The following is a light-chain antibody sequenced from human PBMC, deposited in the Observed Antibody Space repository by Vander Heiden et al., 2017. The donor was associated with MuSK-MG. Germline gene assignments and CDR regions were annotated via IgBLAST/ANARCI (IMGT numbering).Light chain of an antibody. V-gene: IGLV2-14*01. CDR2: DVS. CDR3: SSYTSSSTLNVV. CDR1: SSDVGGYNY. Sequence: QSVLTPPASVSGSPGQSITIPCTGTSSDVGGYNYLPWYHQQPGKAPKLMVFDVSNRPSGVSNRFSGSTSGNTASLTTSGLQAEDEADYYCSSYTSSSTLNVVFGGGTKLTVL. J-gene: IGLJ2*01.